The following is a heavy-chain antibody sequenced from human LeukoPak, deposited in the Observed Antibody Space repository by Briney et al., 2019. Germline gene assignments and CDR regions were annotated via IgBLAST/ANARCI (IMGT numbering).Heavy chain of an antibody. CDR1: GGSFRGYY. CDR3: ARGRKGSGYYYAYFDY. D-gene: IGHD3-22*01. Sequence: PSETLSLTCAVYGGSFRGYYWSWIRQPPGKGLEWIGEINHSGSTNYNPSLKSRVTISVDTSKNQFSLKLSSVTAADTAVYYCARGRKGSGYYYAYFDYWGQGTLVTVSS. CDR2: INHSGST. J-gene: IGHJ4*02. V-gene: IGHV4-34*01.